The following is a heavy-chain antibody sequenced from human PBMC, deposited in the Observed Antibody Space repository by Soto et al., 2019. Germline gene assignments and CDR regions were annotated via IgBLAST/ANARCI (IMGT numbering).Heavy chain of an antibody. CDR1: GGSISSGGYY. Sequence: SETLSLTCTVSGGSISSGGYYWSWIRQHPGKGLEWIGYIYSSGSIYYNPSLKSRVTISGDTSKNQFSLKLSSVTAADTAVYYCARDVYSGYGPFDYWGQGTLVTVSS. CDR2: IYSSGSI. J-gene: IGHJ4*02. CDR3: ARDVYSGYGPFDY. D-gene: IGHD5-12*01. V-gene: IGHV4-31*03.